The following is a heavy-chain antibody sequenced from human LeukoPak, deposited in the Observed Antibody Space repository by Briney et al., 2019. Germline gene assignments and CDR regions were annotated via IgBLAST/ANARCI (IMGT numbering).Heavy chain of an antibody. CDR2: ISSSSSYI. CDR3: ARDSFSDYYDSSGYTDI. V-gene: IGHV3-21*01. D-gene: IGHD3-22*01. J-gene: IGHJ3*02. CDR1: GFTFSSYS. Sequence: KPGGSLRLSCAASGFTFSSYSKNWVRQAPGKGLEWVSSISSSSSYIYYADSVKGRFTISRDNAKNSLYLQMNSLRAEDTAVYYCARDSFSDYYDSSGYTDIWGQGTMVTVSS.